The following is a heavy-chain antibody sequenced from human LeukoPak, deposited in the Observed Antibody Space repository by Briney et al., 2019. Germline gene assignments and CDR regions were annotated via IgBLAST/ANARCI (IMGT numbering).Heavy chain of an antibody. V-gene: IGHV3-30*02. CDR3: AKRGTVTSNFEY. CDR2: IQNDGSYK. J-gene: IGHJ4*02. D-gene: IGHD4-17*01. Sequence: GGSLRLSCAASGFTFTSHGMHWVRQAPGKGLEWVAFIQNDGSYKNYADSVKGRFIISRDNSKNTLYLQMNSLRTEDTADYYCAKRGTVTSNFEYWGQGTPVTVSS. CDR1: GFTFTSHG.